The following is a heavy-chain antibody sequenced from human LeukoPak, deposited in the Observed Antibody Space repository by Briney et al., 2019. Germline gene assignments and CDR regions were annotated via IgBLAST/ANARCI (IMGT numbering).Heavy chain of an antibody. CDR2: ISYDGSNK. V-gene: IGHV3-30-3*01. J-gene: IGHJ4*02. Sequence: GGSLRLSCAASGFTFSSYAMHWVRQAPGKGLEWVAVISYDGSNKYYADSVKGQFTISRDNSKNTLYLQMNSLRAEDTAVYYCALRASTNVPGYWGQGTLVTVSS. CDR3: ALRASTNVPGY. CDR1: GFTFSSYA. D-gene: IGHD2-2*01.